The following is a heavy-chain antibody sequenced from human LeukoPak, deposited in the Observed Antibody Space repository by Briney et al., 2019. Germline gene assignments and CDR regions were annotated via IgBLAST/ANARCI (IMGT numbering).Heavy chain of an antibody. Sequence: GGSLRLSCAASGFTFSSYGMSWVRQAPGKGLEWVSAISGSGGSTYYADSVKGRFTISRDNSKNTLYLQMNSLRAEDTAVYYCAKDRRPTYYSDTSGYYFRDAFNIWGQGTMVTVSS. CDR3: AKDRRPTYYSDTSGYYFRDAFNI. CDR1: GFTFSSYG. CDR2: ISGSGGST. V-gene: IGHV3-23*01. J-gene: IGHJ3*02. D-gene: IGHD3-22*01.